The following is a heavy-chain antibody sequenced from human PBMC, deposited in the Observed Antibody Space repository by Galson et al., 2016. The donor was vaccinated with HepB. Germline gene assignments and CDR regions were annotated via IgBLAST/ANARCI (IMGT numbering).Heavy chain of an antibody. D-gene: IGHD5/OR15-5a*01. V-gene: IGHV3-13*01. J-gene: IGHJ2*01. CDR3: ARVRRGRLRYFDL. CDR2: IDTAGDT. Sequence: SLRLSCAASGFTFSSYDMHWVRQATGKGLEWVSAIDTAGDTYYPGSVKGRFTISRENAKNSLYLQMNSLRAGDTAVYYCARVRRGRLRYFDLWGRSTLVTVSS. CDR1: GFTFSSYD.